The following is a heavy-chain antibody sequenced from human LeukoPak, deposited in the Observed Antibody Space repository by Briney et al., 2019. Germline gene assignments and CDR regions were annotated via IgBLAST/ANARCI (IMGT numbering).Heavy chain of an antibody. J-gene: IGHJ4*02. V-gene: IGHV4-59*08. D-gene: IGHD3-22*01. CDR2: IYYSGST. Sequence: SETLSLTCTVSGGSISSYYWSWIRQPPGKGLEWIGYIYYSGSTNYNPSLKSRVTISVDTSKNQFSLKLSSVTAADTAVYYCARRLPYDSSGYRSFDYWGQGTLVTVSS. CDR1: GGSISSYY. CDR3: ARRLPYDSSGYRSFDY.